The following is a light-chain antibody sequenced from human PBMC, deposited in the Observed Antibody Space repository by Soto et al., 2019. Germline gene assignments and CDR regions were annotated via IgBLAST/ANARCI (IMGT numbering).Light chain of an antibody. CDR3: QQYNGYPLT. J-gene: IGKJ4*01. CDR2: DVS. V-gene: IGKV1-5*01. Sequence: DIQMTQSPSTLSASVGDRVTITCRASQTLRTLLAWYQQKPGKAPKLLIYDVSILQSGVPSRFSGSGSGTEFTLTISSLQPDDFATYYCQQYNGYPLTFGGGTKVDIK. CDR1: QTLRTL.